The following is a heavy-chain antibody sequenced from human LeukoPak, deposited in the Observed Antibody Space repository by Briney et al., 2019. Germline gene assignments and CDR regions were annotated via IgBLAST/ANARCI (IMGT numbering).Heavy chain of an antibody. V-gene: IGHV3-30*18. Sequence: PGGSLRLSCAASGFTFSSYGMHWVGQAPGKGLEWVAVISYDGSNKYYVDSVKGRFTISRDNSKNTLYLQMNSLRAEDTAVYYCAKVYGSGSYYLYYYGMDVWGQGTTVTVSS. J-gene: IGHJ6*02. CDR2: ISYDGSNK. CDR3: AKVYGSGSYYLYYYGMDV. CDR1: GFTFSSYG. D-gene: IGHD3-10*01.